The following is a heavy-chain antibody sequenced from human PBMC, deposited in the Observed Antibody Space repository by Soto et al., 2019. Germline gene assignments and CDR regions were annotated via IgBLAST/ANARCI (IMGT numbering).Heavy chain of an antibody. Sequence: GSLRLSCEASGFTFSTYWMHWVRQAPGKGLVWVSRINSDGSSTNYADSVKGRFTISRDNAKNTLYLQMNSLRAEDTAVYYCARGGGTYGSYYYAMDVWGQGTTVTVSS. CDR3: ARGGGTYGSYYYAMDV. D-gene: IGHD3-10*01. CDR2: INSDGSST. J-gene: IGHJ6*02. CDR1: GFTFSTYW. V-gene: IGHV3-74*01.